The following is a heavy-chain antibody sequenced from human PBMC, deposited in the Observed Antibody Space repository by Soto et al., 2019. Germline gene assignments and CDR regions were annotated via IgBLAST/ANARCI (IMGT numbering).Heavy chain of an antibody. J-gene: IGHJ4*02. CDR1: GGSISSYY. D-gene: IGHD6-19*01. V-gene: IGHV4-59*08. CDR3: ARHDEGVAVDS. CDR2: IYYSGST. Sequence: SETLSLTCTVSGGSISSYYWSWIRQPPGKGLEWIGYIYYSGSTNYNPSLKSRVTISVDTSKNHFSLKLSSVTAADTAVYYCARHDEGVAVDSWGQGTLVTVSS.